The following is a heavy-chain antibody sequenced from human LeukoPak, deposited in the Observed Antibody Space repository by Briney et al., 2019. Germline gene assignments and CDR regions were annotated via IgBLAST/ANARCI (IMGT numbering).Heavy chain of an antibody. CDR2: NSYSGSA. D-gene: IGHD4-17*01. J-gene: IGHJ5*02. Sequence: SSETLSHTCTVSGGSVSSGNYYWTWIRQPPGKGLEWIGYNSYSGSANYNPSLKSRVTILLDTSKNQFSLKLSSVTAADTAIYSCARRVSGDYGHWFDPWGQGTLVTVSS. V-gene: IGHV4-61*01. CDR1: GGSVSSGNYY. CDR3: ARRVSGDYGHWFDP.